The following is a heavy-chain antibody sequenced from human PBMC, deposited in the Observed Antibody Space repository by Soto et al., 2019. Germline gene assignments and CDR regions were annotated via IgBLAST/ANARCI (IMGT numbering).Heavy chain of an antibody. V-gene: IGHV4-34*01. J-gene: IGHJ5*01. CDR2: VNHSGEA. CDR3: ARADRFQRSCFDS. CDR1: GGSFRNYY. Sequence: SETLSLTCGVHGGSFRNYYWIWVRQPPGKGLEWIAEVNHSGEATYNPSLQSRVTISLDTTNNHFSLKMTSVTAADRAIYFCARADRFQRSCFDSWGQGTQVTVCS.